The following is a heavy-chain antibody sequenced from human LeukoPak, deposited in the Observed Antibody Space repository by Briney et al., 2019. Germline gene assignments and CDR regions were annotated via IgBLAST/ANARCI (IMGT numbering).Heavy chain of an antibody. CDR1: GGSFSGYY. Sequence: PSETLSLTCAVYGGSFSGYYWSWIRQPPGKGLEWIGEINHNGSTNYNPSLKSRVTISVDTSKNQFSLKLSSVTAADTAVYYCARVGHYYGSGSYYYFDYWGQGTLVTVSS. J-gene: IGHJ4*02. D-gene: IGHD3-10*01. V-gene: IGHV4-34*01. CDR3: ARVGHYYGSGSYYYFDY. CDR2: INHNGST.